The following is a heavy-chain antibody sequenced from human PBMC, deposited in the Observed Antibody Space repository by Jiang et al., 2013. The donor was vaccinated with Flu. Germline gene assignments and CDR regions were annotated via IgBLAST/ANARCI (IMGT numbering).Heavy chain of an antibody. Sequence: YYWSWIRQPPGKGLEWIGYIYYSGSTYYNPSLKSRVTISVDTSKNQFSLKLSSVTAADTAVYYCARDSYVGGRQLLAYYYGMDVWGQGTTVTVSS. D-gene: IGHD2-2*01. CDR3: ARDSYVGGRQLLAYYYGMDV. V-gene: IGHV4-30-4*01. J-gene: IGHJ6*02. CDR2: IYYSGST. CDR1: YY.